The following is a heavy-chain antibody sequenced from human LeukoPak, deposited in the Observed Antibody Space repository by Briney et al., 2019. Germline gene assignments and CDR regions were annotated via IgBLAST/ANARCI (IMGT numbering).Heavy chain of an antibody. CDR3: ARGGPRRGSSWYGGYFQH. V-gene: IGHV4-31*03. CDR1: GGSISSGGYY. D-gene: IGHD6-13*01. J-gene: IGHJ1*01. Sequence: SETLSLTCTVSGGSISSGGYYWSWIRQHPGKGLEWIGYIYYGGSTYYNPSLKSRVTISVDTSKNQFSLKLSSVTAADTAVYYCARGGPRRGSSWYGGYFQHWGQGTLVPVSS. CDR2: IYYGGST.